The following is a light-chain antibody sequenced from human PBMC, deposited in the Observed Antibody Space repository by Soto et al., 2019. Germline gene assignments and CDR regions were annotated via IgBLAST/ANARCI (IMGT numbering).Light chain of an antibody. V-gene: IGLV4-60*02. CDR3: ETWDSRV. Sequence: QLVLTQSSSASASLGSSVKLTCTLSSGHSSYIIAWPQQQPGKAPRYLMKLEGSGSYNKGSGVPDRFSGSSSGADRYLTISNHQFEDEADYYCETWDSRVFGGGTKLTVL. CDR2: LEGSGSY. CDR1: SGHSSYI. J-gene: IGLJ2*01.